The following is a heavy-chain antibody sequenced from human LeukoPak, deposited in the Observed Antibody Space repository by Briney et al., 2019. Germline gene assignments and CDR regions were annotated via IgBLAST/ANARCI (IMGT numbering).Heavy chain of an antibody. CDR3: AKDSSGSSSMEVDY. Sequence: GRSLRLSCAASGFTFDDYAMHWVRQAPGKGLEWVSGISWNSGSIGYADSVKGRFTISRDNAKNSLYLQMNSLRAEDTALYYCAKDSSGSSSMEVDYWGQGTLVTVSS. CDR2: ISWNSGSI. CDR1: GFTFDDYA. V-gene: IGHV3-9*01. J-gene: IGHJ4*02. D-gene: IGHD6-6*01.